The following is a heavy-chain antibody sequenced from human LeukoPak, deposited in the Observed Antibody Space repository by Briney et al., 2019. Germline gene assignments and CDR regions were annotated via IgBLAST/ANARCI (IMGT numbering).Heavy chain of an antibody. CDR3: ARAITMVRGVTIDLGMDV. CDR1: GGSISSYS. D-gene: IGHD3-10*01. Sequence: PETLSLTCTVSGGSISSYSWGWIRQPAGEGLEWIGRIYTSGSTNYNPSLKSRVTMSVDTSKNPFSLKLSSVTAADTAVYYCARAITMVRGVTIDLGMDVWGQGTTVTVSS. CDR2: IYTSGST. J-gene: IGHJ6*02. V-gene: IGHV4-4*07.